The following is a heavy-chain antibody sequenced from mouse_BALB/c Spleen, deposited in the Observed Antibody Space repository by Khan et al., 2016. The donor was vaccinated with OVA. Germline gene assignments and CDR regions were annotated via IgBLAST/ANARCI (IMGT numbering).Heavy chain of an antibody. V-gene: IGHV3-1*02. CDR3: AVGFPTY. CDR1: GYSITSGYN. CDR2: VPYSGST. D-gene: IGHD3-1*01. J-gene: IGHJ3*01. Sequence: EVKLLESGPDLVKPSQSLSLTCTVTGYSITSGYNWHWIRQFPGNKLDWMGYVPYSGSTSYNPSLKSRISIPRNTSKNQFFLQWNSVTTEDTATYYCAVGFPTYWGQGTLVTVSA.